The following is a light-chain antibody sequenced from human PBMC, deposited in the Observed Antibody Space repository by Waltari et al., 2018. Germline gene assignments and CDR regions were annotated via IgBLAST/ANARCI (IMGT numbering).Light chain of an antibody. V-gene: IGLV2-11*01. Sequence: SALTQPRPVSGSPGPSVTISCTGTTNDLGSYNYVSWYQQHPGKAPKLIILDVTKRPSGVPDRLSGSKSGNTASLTISGLRAEDEAEYYCCSYAGSYTWVFGGGTKLTVV. CDR1: TNDLGSYNY. J-gene: IGLJ3*02. CDR3: CSYAGSYTWV. CDR2: DVT.